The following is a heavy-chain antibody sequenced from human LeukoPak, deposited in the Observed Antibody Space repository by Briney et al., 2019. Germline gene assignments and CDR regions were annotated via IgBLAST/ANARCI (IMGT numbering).Heavy chain of an antibody. D-gene: IGHD5-18*01. Sequence: PGGSLRLSCAASEFTFSRHAMHWVRQAPGKGLEYISSISDNGGSTFYANSVKGRFTISRDNSNNMLYLQMGSLRVEDMAVYYCSRGLDRGYAYGPLEWGQGDLVTVSS. CDR1: EFTFSRHA. CDR2: ISDNGGST. J-gene: IGHJ4*02. CDR3: SRGLDRGYAYGPLE. V-gene: IGHV3-64*01.